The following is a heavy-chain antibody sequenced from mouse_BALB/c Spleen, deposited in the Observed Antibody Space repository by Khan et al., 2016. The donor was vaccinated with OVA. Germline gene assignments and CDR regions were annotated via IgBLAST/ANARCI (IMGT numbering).Heavy chain of an antibody. CDR3: ARWATWFFDV. V-gene: IGHV1-63*02. CDR2: IYPGGYFT. D-gene: IGHD3-1*01. CDR1: GYTFTNYW. J-gene: IGHJ1*01. Sequence: QVQLKESGGEVVRPGTSVKISCKASGYTFTNYWLGWVRQRPEHGLDWIGDIYPGGYFTNYNEQFKGKATLTVDTSSTTANMQLSSLTSEDSAVYFCARWATWFFDVWDAGTTVTVSS.